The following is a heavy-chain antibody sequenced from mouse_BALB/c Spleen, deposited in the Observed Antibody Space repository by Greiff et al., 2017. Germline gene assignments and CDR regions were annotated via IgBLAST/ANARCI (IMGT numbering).Heavy chain of an antibody. Sequence: SGGGLVQPGGSLKLSCAASGFTFSSYTMSWVRQTPEKRLEWVAYISNGGGSTYYPDTVKGRFTISRDNAKNTLYLQMSSLKSEDTAMYYCARQYGNRYYFDYWGQGTTLTVSS. CDR1: GFTFSSYT. D-gene: IGHD2-10*02. V-gene: IGHV5-12-2*01. CDR2: ISNGGGST. J-gene: IGHJ2*01. CDR3: ARQYGNRYYFDY.